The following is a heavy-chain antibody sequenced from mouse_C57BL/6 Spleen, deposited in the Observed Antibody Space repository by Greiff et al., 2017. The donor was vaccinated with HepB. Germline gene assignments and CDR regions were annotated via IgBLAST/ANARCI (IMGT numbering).Heavy chain of an antibody. CDR2: IDPENGDT. J-gene: IGHJ3*01. CDR1: GFNIKDDY. V-gene: IGHV14-4*01. D-gene: IGHD1-1*01. CDR3: TTTTTVGRPFAY. Sequence: EVQLQQSGAELVRPGASVKLSCTASGFNIKDDYMHWVKQRPEQGLEWIGWIDPENGDTEYASKFQGKATITADTSSNTAYLQLSSLTSEDAAVYYCTTTTTVGRPFAYWGQGTLVTVSA.